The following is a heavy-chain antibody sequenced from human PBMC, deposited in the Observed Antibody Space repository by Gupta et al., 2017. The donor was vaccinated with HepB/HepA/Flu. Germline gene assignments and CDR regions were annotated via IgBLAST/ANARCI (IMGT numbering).Heavy chain of an antibody. CDR2: IIPSVEMT. CDR1: DGTFKTYA. D-gene: IGHD3-22*01. J-gene: IGHJ4*02. V-gene: IGHV1-69*04. CDR3: ASQDYYEGGGFDY. Sequence: QVQLVQSGTEMKKPGSSVKVSCQTSDGTFKTYAIHWVRQAPGQGLEWMGRIIPSVEMTDYGEKFQGRVTFAADSSTNTAYMGLSGLKSEDSAVYYCASQDYYEGGGFDYWGQGTLITVAS.